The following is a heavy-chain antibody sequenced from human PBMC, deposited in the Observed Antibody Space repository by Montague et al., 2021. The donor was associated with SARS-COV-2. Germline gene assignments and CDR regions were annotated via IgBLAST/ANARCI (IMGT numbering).Heavy chain of an antibody. CDR2: INHSGST. CDR1: GGSFSGYY. Sequence: SETLSLTCAVYGGSFSGYYWSWIRQPPGKGLEWIGEINHSGSTNYNPSLKSRVTISVDTSKNQFSLKLSSVTAADTAVYYCARGILLRYFDWTYYYYGMDVGGQGTTVTVSS. D-gene: IGHD3-9*01. J-gene: IGHJ6*02. CDR3: ARGILLRYFDWTYYYYGMDV. V-gene: IGHV4-34*01.